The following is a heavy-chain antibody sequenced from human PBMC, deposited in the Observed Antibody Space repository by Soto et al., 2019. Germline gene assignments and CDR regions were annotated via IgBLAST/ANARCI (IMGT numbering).Heavy chain of an antibody. J-gene: IGHJ6*02. V-gene: IGHV3-74*01. CDR2: INSDGSTT. Sequence: PVRSLRLSCAASGFTFSSYWMHWVRQAPGKGLVWVSRINSDGSTTNYADSVKGRFTISRDNAKNTLYLQMNSLRAEDTAVYYCAREGGPGMVISYYYYARDGCGPGSMLTVFS. CDR3: AREGGPGMVISYYYYARDG. D-gene: IGHD3-3*01. CDR1: GFTFSSYW.